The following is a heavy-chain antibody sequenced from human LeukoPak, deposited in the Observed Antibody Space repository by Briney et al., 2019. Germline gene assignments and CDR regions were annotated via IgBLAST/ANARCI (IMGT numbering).Heavy chain of an antibody. CDR3: ARVVDGSFDY. J-gene: IGHJ4*02. CDR1: GGSFSGYY. CDR2: INHSGST. V-gene: IGHV4-34*01. D-gene: IGHD6-19*01. Sequence: SETLSLTCAVYGGSFSGYYWSWIRQPPGKGLEWIGEINHSGSTNYNPSLKSRVTISVDTSKNQFSLRLSSVTAADTAAYFCARVVDGSFDYWGQGTLVTVSS.